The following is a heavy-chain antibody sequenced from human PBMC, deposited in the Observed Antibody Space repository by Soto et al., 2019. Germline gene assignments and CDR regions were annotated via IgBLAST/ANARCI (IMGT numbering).Heavy chain of an antibody. CDR1: GFTFSSYS. CDR3: ARNESSNIYGMDV. V-gene: IGHV3-21*01. Sequence: EVQLVESGGGLVKPGGSLRLSCAASGFTFSSYSMNWVRQAPGKGLEWVSSISSSGFSINYADSVKGRFSISRDNAQNSLHLQMNNLRAEDTAVYYCARNESSNIYGMDVWGQGTTVTVSS. D-gene: IGHD6-6*01. J-gene: IGHJ6*02. CDR2: ISSSGFSI.